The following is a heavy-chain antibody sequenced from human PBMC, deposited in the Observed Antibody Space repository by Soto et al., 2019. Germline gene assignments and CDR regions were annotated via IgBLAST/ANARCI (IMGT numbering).Heavy chain of an antibody. D-gene: IGHD2-2*01. CDR2: IRSKAYGGTT. CDR1: GFTFGDYA. Sequence: PGGSLRLSCTASGFTFGDYAMSWFRQAPGKVLEWVGFIRSKAYGGTTEYAASVKGRFTISRDDSKSIAYLQMNSLKTEDTAVYYCTRDYCSSTSCHRYGWGQGTLVTVSS. V-gene: IGHV3-49*03. CDR3: TRDYCSSTSCHRYG. J-gene: IGHJ4*02.